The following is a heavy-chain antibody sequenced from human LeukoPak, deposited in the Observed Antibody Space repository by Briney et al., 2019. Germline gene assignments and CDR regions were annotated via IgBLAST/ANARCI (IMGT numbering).Heavy chain of an antibody. Sequence: SQTLSLTCTVSGVSVSSGDYYWNWIRQPPGKGLEWIGYIYYIYYSGNTYYNPSLKSRVTISADTSKNQFSLKLTSVTAADTAVYYCVRELPESRGSFDYWGQGTLVTVS. CDR3: VRELPESRGSFDY. V-gene: IGHV4-30-4*08. CDR2: IYYIYYSGNT. J-gene: IGHJ4*02. D-gene: IGHD1-14*01. CDR1: GVSVSSGDYY.